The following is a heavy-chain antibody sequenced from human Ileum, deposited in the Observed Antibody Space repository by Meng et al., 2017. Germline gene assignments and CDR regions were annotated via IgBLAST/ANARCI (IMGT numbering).Heavy chain of an antibody. J-gene: IGHJ4*02. Sequence: AQLKKPGPGLWGPSETRSLPCNVSGGSGSSASYYWGWIRQPPGKGLEWIGLIHYSGSRNYNPSLKSRVTMSVDTSKNQVSLRLTSVTAADTAVYYCARFYGSGTFEVHDYWGQGTLVTVSS. CDR3: ARFYGSGTFEVHDY. V-gene: IGHV4-61*01. D-gene: IGHD3-10*01. CDR2: IHYSGSR. CDR1: GGSGSSASYY.